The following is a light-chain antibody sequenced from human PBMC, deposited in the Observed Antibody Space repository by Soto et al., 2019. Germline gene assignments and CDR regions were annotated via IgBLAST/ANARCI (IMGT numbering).Light chain of an antibody. CDR1: QGFSTW. J-gene: IGKJ4*01. V-gene: IGKV1-12*01. CDR2: SAS. CDR3: QQANSFPRT. Sequence: DIQMTQSPSSVSASVGDRVTITCRASQGFSTWLAWYRRKPGRAPELLIYSASSLHSGVPSRFSGSGSGTDFTLTISSLQPEDFATYYRQQANSFPRTFCGGTEVEMK.